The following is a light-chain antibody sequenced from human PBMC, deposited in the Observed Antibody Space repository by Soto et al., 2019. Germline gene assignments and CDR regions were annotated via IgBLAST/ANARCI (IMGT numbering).Light chain of an antibody. CDR3: QQRSNSELP. CDR1: QSVSSY. J-gene: IGKJ4*01. V-gene: IGKV3-11*01. CDR2: EAS. Sequence: EIVLTQSPATLSLSPGERATLSCRASQSVSSYLAWYQQKPGQAPRLLIYEASNRAPGIPARFSGSGSGPDFTLTISSLEREDCAVFYCQQRSNSELPVGGGTKVEIK.